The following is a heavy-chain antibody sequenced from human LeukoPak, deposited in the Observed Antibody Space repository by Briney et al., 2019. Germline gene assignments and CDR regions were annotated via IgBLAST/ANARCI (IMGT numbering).Heavy chain of an antibody. Sequence: ASVKVSCKASGYTFNNFGINWVRQAPGQGLEWMGWISAFNGHTNYAHSLQGRVTMTIDTSTSTAYMELRSLRSDDTAVYYCARDPGSFLSTSGWLNWFDHWGQGTLVTVSS. CDR3: ARDPGSFLSTSGWLNWFDH. CDR2: ISAFNGHT. D-gene: IGHD6-19*01. V-gene: IGHV1-18*01. CDR1: GYTFNNFG. J-gene: IGHJ5*02.